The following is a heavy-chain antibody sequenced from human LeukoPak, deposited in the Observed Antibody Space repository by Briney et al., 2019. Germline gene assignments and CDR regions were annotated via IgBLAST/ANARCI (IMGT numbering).Heavy chain of an antibody. J-gene: IGHJ4*02. Sequence: SETLSLTCTVSGGSISSYYWSWIRQPPGKGLEWIGYIYYSGSTNYNPSLKSRVTISVDTSKNQFSLKLSSVTAADTAVYYCARVYSGYDPPDYWGQGTLVTVSS. V-gene: IGHV4-59*01. D-gene: IGHD5-12*01. CDR1: GGSISSYY. CDR3: ARVYSGYDPPDY. CDR2: IYYSGST.